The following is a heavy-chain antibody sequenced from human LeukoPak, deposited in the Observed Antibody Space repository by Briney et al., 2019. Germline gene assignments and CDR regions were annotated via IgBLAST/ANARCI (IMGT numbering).Heavy chain of an antibody. CDR3: ARDPAAYYFDY. Sequence: GGSLRLSCAASGFTFSSYSMNWVRQAPGKGLEWVSSISSSSYIYYADSVKGRFTISRDNAKNSLYLQMNSLRAEDTAVYYCARDPAAYYFDYWGQGTLVTVSS. V-gene: IGHV3-21*01. J-gene: IGHJ4*02. CDR2: ISSSSYI. CDR1: GFTFSSYS. D-gene: IGHD2-15*01.